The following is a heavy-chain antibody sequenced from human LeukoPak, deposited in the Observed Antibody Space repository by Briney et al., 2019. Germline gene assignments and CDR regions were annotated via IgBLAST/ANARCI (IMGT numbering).Heavy chain of an antibody. J-gene: IGHJ6*04. CDR1: GGSFSGYY. CDR2: INHSGST. V-gene: IGHV4-34*01. D-gene: IGHD2/OR15-2a*01. CDR3: ARAFARGSYYYYGMDV. Sequence: SETLSLTCAVYGGSFSGYYWGWIRQPPGKGLEWIGEINHSGSTNYNPSLKSRVTISVDTSKNQFSLKLSSVTAADTAVYYCARAFARGSYYYYGMDVWGKGTTVTVSS.